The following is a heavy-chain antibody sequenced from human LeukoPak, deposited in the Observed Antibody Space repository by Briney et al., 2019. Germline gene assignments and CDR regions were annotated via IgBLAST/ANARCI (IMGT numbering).Heavy chain of an antibody. D-gene: IGHD3-22*01. CDR3: ARAGVWDYSDTSGYHNGAFDI. J-gene: IGHJ3*02. Sequence: ASVKVSCKASGYTFTDYYIHWVRQAPGQGLEWMGRINPNSGGTNYAQKFQGRVTMTRDTSISTAYMELSRLRSDDTALYYCARAGVWDYSDTSGYHNGAFDIWGQGTMVTVSS. CDR2: INPNSGGT. V-gene: IGHV1-2*06. CDR1: GYTFTDYY.